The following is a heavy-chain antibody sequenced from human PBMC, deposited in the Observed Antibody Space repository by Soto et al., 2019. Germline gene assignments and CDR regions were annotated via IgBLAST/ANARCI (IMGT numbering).Heavy chain of an antibody. CDR2: IYYSGTT. CDR3: ARREVPGPIDY. J-gene: IGHJ4*02. Sequence: QVQLQESGPGLVKPSDTLSLTCAVSGYSISSSNWWGWIRQPPGKGLEWIGYIYYSGTTYYNPSRKIRVTMSVDTDTIQLSLKLISVKAVDSSVYYDARREVPGPIDYWGQGTLVTVSS. CDR1: GYSISSSNW. D-gene: IGHD1-26*01. V-gene: IGHV4-28*01.